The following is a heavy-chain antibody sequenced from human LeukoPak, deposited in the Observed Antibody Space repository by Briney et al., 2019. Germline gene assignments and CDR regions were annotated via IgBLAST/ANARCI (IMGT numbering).Heavy chain of an antibody. CDR2: INPNSGGT. D-gene: IGHD4-17*01. Sequence: ASVKVSCKASGYTFTGYYMHWVLQAPGQGLEWMGWINPNSGGTNYAQKFQGRVTMTRDTSISTAYMELSRLRSDDTAVYYCARDQGDYGDYCWFDPWGQGTLVTVSS. CDR3: ARDQGDYGDYCWFDP. CDR1: GYTFTGYY. V-gene: IGHV1-2*02. J-gene: IGHJ5*02.